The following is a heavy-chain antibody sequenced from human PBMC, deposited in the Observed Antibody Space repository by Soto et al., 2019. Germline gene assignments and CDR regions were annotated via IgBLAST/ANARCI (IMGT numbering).Heavy chain of an antibody. CDR1: GFTFSSCV. Sequence: EVHLLESGGGLVHPGESLRLSCGASGFTFSSCVMTWVRQAPGKGLEWVSCITDSGTGTYYADSVKGRFTISRDNSKNTMYLQMNNLRAEDTGVYYCAKGLINGRWCAEDWCQGTLVTVSS. CDR2: ITDSGTGT. V-gene: IGHV3-23*01. D-gene: IGHD2-21*01. J-gene: IGHJ4*02. CDR3: AKGLINGRWCAED.